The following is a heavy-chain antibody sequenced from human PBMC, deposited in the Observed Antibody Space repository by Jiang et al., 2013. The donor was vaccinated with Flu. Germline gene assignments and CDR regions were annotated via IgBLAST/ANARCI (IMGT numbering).Heavy chain of an antibody. CDR3: ARHSEWRELLWFGELITGMDV. D-gene: IGHD3-10*01. CDR2: IYYSGST. CDR1: GGSISSYY. J-gene: IGHJ6*02. Sequence: GPGLVKPSETLSLTCTVSGGSISSYYWSWIRQPPGKGLEWIGYIYYSGSTNYNPSLKSRVTISVDTSKNQFSLKLSSVTAADTAVYYCARHSEWRELLWFGELITGMDVWGQGYHGHRLL. V-gene: IGHV4-59*08.